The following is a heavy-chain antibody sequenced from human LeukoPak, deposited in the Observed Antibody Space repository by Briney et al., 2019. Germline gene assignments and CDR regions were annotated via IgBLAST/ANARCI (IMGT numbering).Heavy chain of an antibody. J-gene: IGHJ3*02. Sequence: GGSLRLSCAASGFTFSSYAMHWVRQAPGKGLEWVAVISYDGSNKYYADSVKGRFTISRDNSKNTLYLQMNSLRAEDTAVYYCARDLLPLAAYDAFDIWGQGTMVTVSS. CDR2: ISYDGSNK. CDR3: ARDLLPLAAYDAFDI. CDR1: GFTFSSYA. V-gene: IGHV3-30*04. D-gene: IGHD6-13*01.